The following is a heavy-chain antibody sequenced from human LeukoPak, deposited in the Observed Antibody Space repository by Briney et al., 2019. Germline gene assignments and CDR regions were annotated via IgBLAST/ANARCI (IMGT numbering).Heavy chain of an antibody. V-gene: IGHV1-2*02. CDR3: ARDPSYGPSNWFDP. D-gene: IGHD5-18*01. J-gene: IGHJ5*02. CDR2: INPNSGGT. CDR1: GYTFTGYY. Sequence: GASVKVSCEASGYTFTGYYMHWVRQAPGQGLEWMGWINPNSGGTNYAQKFQGRVTMTRDTSISTAYMELSRLRSDDTAVYYCARDPSYGPSNWFDPWGQGTLVTVSS.